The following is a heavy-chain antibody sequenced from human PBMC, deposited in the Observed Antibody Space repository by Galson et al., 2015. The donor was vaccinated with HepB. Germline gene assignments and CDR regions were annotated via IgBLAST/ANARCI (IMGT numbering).Heavy chain of an antibody. V-gene: IGHV3-30*19. D-gene: IGHD1-26*01. CDR1: GFTLRTYG. CDR3: ARNKHGIGDAFDI. CDR2: ISYGGKNK. J-gene: IGHJ3*02. Sequence: LRLSCAASGFTLRTYGMHWVRQAPGKGLEWVALISYGGKNKNYADSVKGRFTISRDNSKNTLYLEMDSLRAEDTAVYYCARNKHGIGDAFDIWGQGTKVTVSS.